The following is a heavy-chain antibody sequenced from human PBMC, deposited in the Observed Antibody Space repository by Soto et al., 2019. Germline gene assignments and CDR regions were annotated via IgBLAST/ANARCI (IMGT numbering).Heavy chain of an antibody. V-gene: IGHV1-3*01. D-gene: IGHD3-10*01. CDR1: GYTFTSYA. CDR3: ARGTFDY. J-gene: IGHJ4*02. Sequence: QVQLVQSGAEVKKPGASVKVSCQASGYTFTSYAMHWVRQAPGQGLEWMGWINPGNGDTKYSQTFQGRVTITRDTSASTAYMELSSLRSEDTAVFYCARGTFDYWGQGTLVTVSS. CDR2: INPGNGDT.